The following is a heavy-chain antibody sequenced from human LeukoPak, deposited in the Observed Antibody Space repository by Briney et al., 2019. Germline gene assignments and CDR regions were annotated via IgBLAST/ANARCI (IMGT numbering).Heavy chain of an antibody. CDR2: IRYDGSNK. CDR1: GFTFSSYG. D-gene: IGHD3-22*01. CDR3: AKAQGDYYYDSSGYYDWFDP. V-gene: IGHV3-30*02. Sequence: GGSLRLSCAASGFTFSSYGMHWVRQAPGKGPEWVAFIRYDGSNKYYADSVKGRFTISRDNSKNTLYLQMNRLRAEDTAVYYCAKAQGDYYYDSSGYYDWFDPWGQGTLVTVSS. J-gene: IGHJ5*02.